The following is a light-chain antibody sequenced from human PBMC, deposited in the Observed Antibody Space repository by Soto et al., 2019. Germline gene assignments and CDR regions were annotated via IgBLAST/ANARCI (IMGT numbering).Light chain of an antibody. CDR2: KAS. CDR1: PTISSW. CDR3: QHYNSYSEA. V-gene: IGKV1-5*03. J-gene: IGKJ1*01. Sequence: DIQMTQSPSTLPASVGDRVTITCRASPTISSWLAWYQQKPGKAPKLLIYKASTLKSGVPSRFSGSGSGTEFTLTISSLQPDDFATYYCQHYNSYSEAFGQGTKVDIK.